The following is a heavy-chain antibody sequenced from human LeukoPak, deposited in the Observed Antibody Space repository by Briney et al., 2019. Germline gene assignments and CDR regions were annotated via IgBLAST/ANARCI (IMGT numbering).Heavy chain of an antibody. CDR1: GASISSSSYY. V-gene: IGHV4-39*07. CDR2: ISYRGST. CDR3: ARDNMISH. D-gene: IGHD3-16*01. J-gene: IGHJ4*02. Sequence: SETLSLTCGVSGASISSSSYYWAWIRQPPGKGLEWIGSISYRGSTFYNPSLKSRVTISVDTSKNHLSLKLSSVTAADTAVYYCARDNMISHWGQGTLVTVSS.